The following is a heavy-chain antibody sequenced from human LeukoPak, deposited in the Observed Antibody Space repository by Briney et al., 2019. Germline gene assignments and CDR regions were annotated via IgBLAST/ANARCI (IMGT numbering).Heavy chain of an antibody. D-gene: IGHD4-23*01. CDR1: GFTFSHYW. J-gene: IGHJ4*02. V-gene: IGHV3-74*01. CDR2: IKGDGSNI. Sequence: PGGSLSLSCEASGFTFSHYWMHWVRQTPGEGLVWVSQIKGDGSNIKYADSVKGRFIISRDNAKNTLFLQMNSLRAEDTAVYYRARRGGNSSRRSPIDYWGQGTLVTVSS. CDR3: ARRGGNSSRRSPIDY.